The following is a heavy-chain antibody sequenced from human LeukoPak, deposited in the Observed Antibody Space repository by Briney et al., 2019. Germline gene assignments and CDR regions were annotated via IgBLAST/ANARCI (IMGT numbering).Heavy chain of an antibody. Sequence: GGSLRLSCAASGFTFSNYAMSWVRQAPGKGLEWVSGISGSGGSTYYADSVKGRFTISRDNSKNTLYLQMNSLRAEDTAVYYCAKYASGWYGYFDYWGQGTLVTVSS. D-gene: IGHD6-19*01. J-gene: IGHJ4*02. CDR2: ISGSGGST. CDR3: AKYASGWYGYFDY. V-gene: IGHV3-23*01. CDR1: GFTFSNYA.